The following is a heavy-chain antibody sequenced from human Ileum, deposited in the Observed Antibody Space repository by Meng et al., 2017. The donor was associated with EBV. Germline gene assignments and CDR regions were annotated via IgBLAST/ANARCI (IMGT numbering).Heavy chain of an antibody. D-gene: IGHD6-13*01. V-gene: IGHV4-39*01. Sequence: LELCVCGSDRVKPSENLSITCSVSGGHRNSGSYYCGWLRQPPGKGLEWIGSIYYRGRTYYTPSLKSRVTISVDTSKNQFSLKLSAVTAADTAVYYCARPIAAAGWFDPWGQGTLVTVSS. CDR2: IYYRGRT. CDR1: GGHRNSGSYY. J-gene: IGHJ5*02. CDR3: ARPIAAAGWFDP.